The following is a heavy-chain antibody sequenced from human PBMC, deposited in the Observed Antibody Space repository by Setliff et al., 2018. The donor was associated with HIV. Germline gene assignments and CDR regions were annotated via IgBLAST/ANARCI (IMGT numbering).Heavy chain of an antibody. CDR2: INTNTGNP. Sequence: ASVKVSCKASGYTFTSYAMNWVRQAPGQGLEWMGWINTNTGNPTYAQGFTGRFVFSLDTSVSTAYLQISSLKAEDTAVYYCARDSPLFFFYYYYGMDVWGQGTTVTVSS. CDR1: GYTFTSYA. J-gene: IGHJ6*02. V-gene: IGHV7-4-1*02. CDR3: ARDSPLFFFYYYYGMDV.